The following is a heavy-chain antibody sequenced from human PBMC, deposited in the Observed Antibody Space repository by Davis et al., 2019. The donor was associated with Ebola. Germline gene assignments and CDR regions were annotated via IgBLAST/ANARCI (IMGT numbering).Heavy chain of an antibody. V-gene: IGHV3-23*01. CDR1: GFTFSSYA. CDR2: ISGRGIST. Sequence: PGGSLRLSCAASGFTFSSYAMSWVRQAPGKGLQWVSAISGRGISTYYADSVKGRFAISRDNSKNTLYLQMNSLRPEDTAVYYCARGGGIVGAIFDNWGQGTLVTVSS. CDR3: ARGGGIVGAIFDN. D-gene: IGHD1-26*01. J-gene: IGHJ4*02.